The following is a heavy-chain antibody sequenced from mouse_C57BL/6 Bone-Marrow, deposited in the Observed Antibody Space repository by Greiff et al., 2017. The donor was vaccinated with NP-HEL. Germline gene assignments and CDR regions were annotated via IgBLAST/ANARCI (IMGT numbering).Heavy chain of an antibody. V-gene: IGHV1-64*01. J-gene: IGHJ4*01. CDR2: IHPNSGST. Sequence: QVQLQQPGAELVKPGASVKLSCKASGYTFTSYWMHWVKQRPGQGLEWIGMIHPNSGSTNYNEKFKSKATLNVDKSSSTAYMQLSSLTSEDSAVYYCARSPSYYSNPYYAMDYWGQGTSVTVSS. CDR1: GYTFTSYW. CDR3: ARSPSYYSNPYYAMDY. D-gene: IGHD2-5*01.